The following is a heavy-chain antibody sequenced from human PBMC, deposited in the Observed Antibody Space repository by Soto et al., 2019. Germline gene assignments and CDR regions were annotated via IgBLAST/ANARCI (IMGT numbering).Heavy chain of an antibody. V-gene: IGHV1-18*01. CDR1: GYTFSSYG. Sequence: QVQLVQSGAEVKNPGASVKVSCKASGYTFSSYGISWVRQAPGQGLEWMGWISPYRGDTKYAQNFQGRVTMTTDTSTSTAYMEVSSLRSDDTAVYYCARCPRLPAMEINVGDGKCSSDFWGQGTLVTVSS. D-gene: IGHD2-15*01. CDR3: ARCPRLPAMEINVGDGKCSSDF. CDR2: ISPYRGDT. J-gene: IGHJ4*02.